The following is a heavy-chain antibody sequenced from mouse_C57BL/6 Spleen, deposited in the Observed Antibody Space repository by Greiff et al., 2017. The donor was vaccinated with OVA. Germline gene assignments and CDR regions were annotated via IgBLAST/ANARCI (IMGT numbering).Heavy chain of an antibody. J-gene: IGHJ1*03. CDR2: ISSGSSTI. Sequence: EVQLQESGGGLVKPGGSLKLSCAASGFTFSDYGMHWVRQAPEKGLEWVAYISSGSSTIYYADTVKGRFTISRDNAKNTLFLQMTSLRSEDTAMYYCARMGEWYFDVWGTGTTVTVSS. V-gene: IGHV5-17*01. CDR1: GFTFSDYG. D-gene: IGHD4-1*01. CDR3: ARMGEWYFDV.